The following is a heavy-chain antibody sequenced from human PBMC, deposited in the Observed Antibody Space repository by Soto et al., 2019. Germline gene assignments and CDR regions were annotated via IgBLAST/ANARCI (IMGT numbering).Heavy chain of an antibody. D-gene: IGHD4-17*01. Sequence: SETLSLTCTVSGGSVTNSSYYWGWIRQSPVKGLEWIGSVYYRGRSYSKSSVKSRVTISVDTSKNRFSLSLNSVTASDTAVYFCVSQRTTVPTQAYFDYWGPGALVTVSS. CDR2: VYYRGRS. CDR3: VSQRTTVPTQAYFDY. J-gene: IGHJ4*02. V-gene: IGHV4-39*01. CDR1: GGSVTNSSYY.